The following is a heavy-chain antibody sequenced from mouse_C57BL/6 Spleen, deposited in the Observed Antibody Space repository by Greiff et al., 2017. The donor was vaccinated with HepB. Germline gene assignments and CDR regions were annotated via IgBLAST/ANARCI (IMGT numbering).Heavy chain of an antibody. CDR2: INPSTGGT. J-gene: IGHJ1*03. Sequence: EVQGVESGPELVKPGASVKISCKASGYSFTGYYMNWVKQSPEKSLEWIGEINPSTGGTTYNQKFKAKATLTVDKSSSTAYMQLKSLTSEDSAVYYCARRPYSNYGWYFDVWGTGTTVTVSS. V-gene: IGHV1-42*01. CDR1: GYSFTGYY. D-gene: IGHD2-5*01. CDR3: ARRPYSNYGWYFDV.